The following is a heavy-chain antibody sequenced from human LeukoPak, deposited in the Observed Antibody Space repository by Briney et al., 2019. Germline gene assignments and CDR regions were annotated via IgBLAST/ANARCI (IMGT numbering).Heavy chain of an antibody. CDR1: RASISIYY. J-gene: IGHJ4*02. V-gene: IGHV4-59*01. CDR3: ARVPYSSSWYDY. Sequence: SETLSLTCTVSRASISIYYWSWIRQPPGKGLEWIGYIYYSGSTNYNPSLKGRVTMSVDTSKNQFSLRLSSVTAADTAVYYCARVPYSSSWYDYWGQGTLVTVSS. CDR2: IYYSGST. D-gene: IGHD6-13*01.